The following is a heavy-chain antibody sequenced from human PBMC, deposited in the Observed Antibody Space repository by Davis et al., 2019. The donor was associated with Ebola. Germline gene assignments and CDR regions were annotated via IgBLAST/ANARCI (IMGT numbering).Heavy chain of an antibody. D-gene: IGHD1-26*01. J-gene: IGHJ4*02. Sequence: GGSLRLSCAASGFTFSGSAMHWVRQASGKGLEWVGRIRSKANSYATAYAASVKGRFTISRDDSKNTAYLQMNSLKTEDTAIYYCATAISVGDHKWGQGTLVTVSS. CDR3: ATAISVGDHK. CDR1: GFTFSGSA. CDR2: IRSKANSYAT. V-gene: IGHV3-73*01.